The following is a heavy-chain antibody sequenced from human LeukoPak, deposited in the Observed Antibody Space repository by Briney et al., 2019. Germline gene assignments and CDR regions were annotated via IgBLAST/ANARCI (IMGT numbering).Heavy chain of an antibody. Sequence: EASVKVSCKASGGTFSSYAISWVRQAPGQGLEWMGRIIPILGIANYAQKFQGRVTITADKSTSTAYMELSSLRSEDTAVYYCARKGLAARPENWFDPWGQGTLVTVSS. J-gene: IGHJ5*02. CDR1: GGTFSSYA. CDR2: IIPILGIA. D-gene: IGHD6-6*01. V-gene: IGHV1-69*04. CDR3: ARKGLAARPENWFDP.